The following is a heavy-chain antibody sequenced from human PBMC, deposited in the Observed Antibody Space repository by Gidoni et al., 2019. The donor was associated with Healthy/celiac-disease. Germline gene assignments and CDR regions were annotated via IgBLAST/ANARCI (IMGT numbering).Heavy chain of an antibody. CDR1: GFTFSSYA. CDR3: AKSLWFGGYYFDY. V-gene: IGHV3-23*01. Sequence: EVQLLESGGGLVQPVSSLRLSCAASGFTFSSYAMSWVRQAPGKGLEWASVISGSGGSTYYADSVKGRFTISRDNSKNTLYLQMNSLRAEDTAVYYCAKSLWFGGYYFDYWGQGTLVTVSS. D-gene: IGHD3-10*01. J-gene: IGHJ4*02. CDR2: ISGSGGST.